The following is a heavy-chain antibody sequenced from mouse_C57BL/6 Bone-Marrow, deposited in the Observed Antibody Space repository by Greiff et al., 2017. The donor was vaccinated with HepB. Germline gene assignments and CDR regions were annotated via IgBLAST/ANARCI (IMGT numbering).Heavy chain of an antibody. CDR1: GFTFSSYA. D-gene: IGHD1-1*01. J-gene: IGHJ4*01. CDR3: ARERFYYGNPSAMDY. V-gene: IGHV5-4*01. Sequence: DVMLVESGGGLVKPGGSLKLSCAASGFTFSSYAMSWVRQTPEKRLEWVATISDGGSYTYYPDNVKGRFTISRDNAKNNLYLQMSHLKSEDTAMYYCARERFYYGNPSAMDYWGQGTSVTVSS. CDR2: ISDGGSYT.